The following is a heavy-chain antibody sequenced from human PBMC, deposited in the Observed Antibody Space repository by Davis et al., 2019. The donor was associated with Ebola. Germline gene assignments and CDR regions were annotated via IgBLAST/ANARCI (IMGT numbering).Heavy chain of an antibody. V-gene: IGHV3-23*01. J-gene: IGHJ4*02. CDR1: GFTFSTYA. CDR3: AKRWEFRYFDY. CDR2: ILSGGNT. D-gene: IGHD1-26*01. Sequence: PGRSLRLSCAASGFTFSTYAMTWVRQTPGKGLEWVSSILSGGNTFYADSVKGRFTIPRDNPKNTLYLQMDSLRVEDTALYYWAKRWEFRYFDYWGQGTLVTVSS.